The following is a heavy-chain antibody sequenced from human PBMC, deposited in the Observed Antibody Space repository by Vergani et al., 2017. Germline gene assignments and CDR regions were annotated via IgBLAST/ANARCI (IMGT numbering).Heavy chain of an antibody. D-gene: IGHD3-3*01. CDR3: ARDEAIFGVVTPGY. CDR2: IYSGGST. V-gene: IGHV3-66*01. CDR1: GFTVSSNY. Sequence: EVQLVESGGGLVQPGGSLRLSCAASGFTVSSNYMSWVRQAPGKGLEWVSVIYSGGSTYYADSVKGRFTISRDNSKNTLYLQMNSLRAEDTAVYYCARDEAIFGVVTPGYWGQGTLVTVSS. J-gene: IGHJ4*02.